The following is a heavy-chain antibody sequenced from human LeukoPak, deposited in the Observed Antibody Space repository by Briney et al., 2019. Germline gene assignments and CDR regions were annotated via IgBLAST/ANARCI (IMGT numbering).Heavy chain of an antibody. CDR3: ARSRSVAYGFVDY. J-gene: IGHJ4*02. V-gene: IGHV4-31*03. Sequence: PSETLSLTCTVSGGSISSGGYYWSWIRQHPGKGLEWIGYIYYSGSTYYNPSLKSRVTISVDTSKNQFSLKLSSVTAADTAVYYCARSRSVAYGFVDYWGQGTLVTVSS. CDR2: IYYSGST. CDR1: GGSISSGGYY. D-gene: IGHD2-21*01.